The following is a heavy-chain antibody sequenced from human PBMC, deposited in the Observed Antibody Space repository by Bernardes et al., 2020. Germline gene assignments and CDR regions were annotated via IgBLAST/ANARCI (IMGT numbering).Heavy chain of an antibody. D-gene: IGHD1-26*01. CDR2: INHSGST. J-gene: IGHJ3*02. V-gene: IGHV4-34*01. Sequence: SETLSLTCAVYGGSFSGYYWSWIRQPPGKGLEWIGEINHSGSTNYNPSLKSRVTISVDTSKNQFSLKLSSVTAADTAVYYCARVIGSGSYYIVDAFDIWGQGTMVTVSS. CDR3: ARVIGSGSYYIVDAFDI. CDR1: GGSFSGYY.